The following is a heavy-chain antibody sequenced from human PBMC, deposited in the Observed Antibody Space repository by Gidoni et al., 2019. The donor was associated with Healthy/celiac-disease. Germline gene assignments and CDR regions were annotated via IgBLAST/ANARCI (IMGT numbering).Heavy chain of an antibody. CDR2: IYWDDDQ. J-gene: IGHJ5*02. CDR3: AHRTIAAAANWFDP. CDR1: GFSLSTRGVG. Sequence: QITLKESGTTLAKPTQALTLTCTFSGFSLSTRGVGVGWIRQPPGKALEWLELIYWDDDQRYSPSLKRRLTITKDTSKNQVVLTMTNRDPVDTATYYCAHRTIAAAANWFDPWGQGTLVTVSS. V-gene: IGHV2-5*02. D-gene: IGHD6-13*01.